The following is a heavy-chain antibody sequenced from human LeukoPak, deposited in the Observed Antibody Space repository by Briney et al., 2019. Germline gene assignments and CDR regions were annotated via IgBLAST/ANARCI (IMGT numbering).Heavy chain of an antibody. J-gene: IGHJ5*02. CDR1: GGSISSYY. CDR3: ARDLLEGGRGGWFDP. D-gene: IGHD1-26*01. V-gene: IGHV4-59*01. Sequence: RSETLSLTCTVSGGSISSYYWSWIRQPPGKGLEWIGYIYYSGSTNYNPSLKSRVTISVDTSKNQFSLKLSSVTAADTAVYYCARDLLEGGRGGWFDPWGQGTLVTVSS. CDR2: IYYSGST.